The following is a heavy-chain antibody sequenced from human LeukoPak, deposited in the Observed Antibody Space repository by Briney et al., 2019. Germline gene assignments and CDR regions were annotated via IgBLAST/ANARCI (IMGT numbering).Heavy chain of an antibody. Sequence: GGSLRLSCTASGFTFGDYAMTWVRQAPGEGLEWVGFIRSKAYGGTTEYAASVKGRFTISRDDSKSIAYLQMNSLKTEDTAVYYCTRDLMIVGATLLDYWGQGILVTVSS. D-gene: IGHD1-26*01. CDR3: TRDLMIVGATLLDY. J-gene: IGHJ4*02. V-gene: IGHV3-49*04. CDR2: IRSKAYGGTT. CDR1: GFTFGDYA.